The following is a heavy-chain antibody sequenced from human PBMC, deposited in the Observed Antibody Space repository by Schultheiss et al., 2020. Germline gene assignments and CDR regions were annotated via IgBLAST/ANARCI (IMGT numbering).Heavy chain of an antibody. Sequence: GGSLRLSCAASGFTFDDYAMHWVRQGPGKGLEWVSGISWNSGNIAYADSVKGRFTISRDNAKNSLFLQMNSLRAEDTALYYCTPEAGIAAAGMIRVGWYWGQGTLVTVSS. V-gene: IGHV3-9*01. CDR1: GFTFDDYA. D-gene: IGHD6-13*01. CDR3: TPEAGIAAAGMIRVGWY. J-gene: IGHJ4*02. CDR2: ISWNSGNI.